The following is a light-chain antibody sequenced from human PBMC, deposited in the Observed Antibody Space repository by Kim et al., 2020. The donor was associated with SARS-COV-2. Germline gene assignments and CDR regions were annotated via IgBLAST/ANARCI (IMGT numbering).Light chain of an antibody. V-gene: IGKV1-39*01. CDR2: AAS. Sequence: ASLGDRVAIPSRARLNIGIYLNWYQQKLGVAPKLLIYAASSLQTGVPSRFSGSGSETDFSLTISSLKPEDFATYYCQQSNSVPLTVGGGTKVDIK. CDR3: QQSNSVPLT. J-gene: IGKJ4*01. CDR1: LNIGIY.